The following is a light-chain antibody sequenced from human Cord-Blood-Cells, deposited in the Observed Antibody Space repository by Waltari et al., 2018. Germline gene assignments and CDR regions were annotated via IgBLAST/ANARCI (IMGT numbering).Light chain of an antibody. CDR2: DAS. CDR1: LSVSSY. CDR3: QQRSNWPIT. V-gene: IGKV3-11*01. Sequence: EIVLTHSPATLSLSPGERATLSCRASLSVSSYLAWYQQKPGQAPRLLIYDASNRATGIPARFSGSGSGTDFTLTISSLEPEDFAVYDCQQRSNWPITFGQGTRLEIK. J-gene: IGKJ5*01.